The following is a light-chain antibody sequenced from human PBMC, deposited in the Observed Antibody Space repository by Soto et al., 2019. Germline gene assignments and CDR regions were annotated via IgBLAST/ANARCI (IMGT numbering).Light chain of an antibody. J-gene: IGKJ1*01. CDR1: QSVSSSY. CDR3: QQYCSSPPGT. Sequence: ELVMTLSPATLSVSPGERATLYCRASQSVSSSYLAWYQQKPGQAPRLLIYGASSRATGIPDRFSGSGSGTDFTLTISRLEPEDFAVYYCQQYCSSPPGTFGQGTKVDIK. CDR2: GAS. V-gene: IGKV3-20*01.